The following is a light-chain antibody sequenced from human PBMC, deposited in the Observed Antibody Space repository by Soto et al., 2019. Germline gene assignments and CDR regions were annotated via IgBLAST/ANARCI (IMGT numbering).Light chain of an antibody. J-gene: IGLJ3*02. CDR1: SGHSSYT. CDR3: QTWGTGFKV. V-gene: IGLV4-69*01. Sequence: QPVLTQSPSASASLGASVKLTCTLSSGHSSYTVAWHQQQPEKGPRHLMKLNSDGSYTRGDGIPDRFSGSSSGAERYLTISTLQSEDEADYYCQTWGTGFKVFGGGTKVTVL. CDR2: LNSDGSY.